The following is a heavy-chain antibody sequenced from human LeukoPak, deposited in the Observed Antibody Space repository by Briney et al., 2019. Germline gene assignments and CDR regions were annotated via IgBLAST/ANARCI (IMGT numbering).Heavy chain of an antibody. CDR3: ARDLTDPPYYYYYIDV. CDR1: GFTFSNFN. Sequence: GGSLRLSCAASGFTFSNFNMNWVRQAPGKGLEWVSCISSSGYSIYYADSVKGRFTISRDNAKNSLYLQMNSLRAEDTAVYYCARDLTDPPYYYYYIDVWGKGTTVTISS. J-gene: IGHJ6*03. V-gene: IGHV3-21*01. CDR2: ISSSGYSI.